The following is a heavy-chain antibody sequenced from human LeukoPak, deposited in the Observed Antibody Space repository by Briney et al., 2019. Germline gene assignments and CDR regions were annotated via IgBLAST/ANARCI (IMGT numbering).Heavy chain of an antibody. Sequence: GESLKISCKASGYSFTSYWISWVRQMPGKGLEWMGRIDPTDSYTNYSPSFQGHVTISADKSINTAYLQWSSLKALDTAMYYCARPAIESAAGNFAYWGQGTLVTVSS. J-gene: IGHJ4*02. CDR2: IDPTDSYT. D-gene: IGHD6-13*01. CDR1: GYSFTSYW. V-gene: IGHV5-10-1*01. CDR3: ARPAIESAAGNFAY.